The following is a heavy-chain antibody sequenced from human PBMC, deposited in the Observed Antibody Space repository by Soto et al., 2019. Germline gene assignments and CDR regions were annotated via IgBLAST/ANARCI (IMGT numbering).Heavy chain of an antibody. D-gene: IGHD1-26*01. V-gene: IGHV1-69*13. CDR1: GGTFSSYA. J-gene: IGHJ3*02. Sequence: GASVKVSCKASGGTFSSYAISWLRQAPGQGLEWMGGIIPIFGTANYAQKFQGRVTITADESTSTAYMELSSLRSEDTAVYYCARPGSGSYLGYDAFDIWGQGTMVTVSS. CDR3: ARPGSGSYLGYDAFDI. CDR2: IIPIFGTA.